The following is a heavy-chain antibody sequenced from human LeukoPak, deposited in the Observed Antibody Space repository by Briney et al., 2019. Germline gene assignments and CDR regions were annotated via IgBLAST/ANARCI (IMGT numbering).Heavy chain of an antibody. CDR2: MNPNSGNT. V-gene: IGHV1-8*01. CDR3: ARGAPDSSGYYRHFDY. J-gene: IGHJ4*02. D-gene: IGHD3-22*01. CDR1: GYTFTSYD. Sequence: GASVKVSCKASGYTFTSYDINWVRQATGQGLEWMGWMNPNSGNTGYAQKFQGRVSMTRNTPVSTGYMELSSLRSEDTAVYYCARGAPDSSGYYRHFDYWGQGTLVTVSS.